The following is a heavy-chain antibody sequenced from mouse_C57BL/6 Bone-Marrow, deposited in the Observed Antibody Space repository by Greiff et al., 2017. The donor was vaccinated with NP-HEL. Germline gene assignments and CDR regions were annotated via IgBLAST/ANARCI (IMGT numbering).Heavy chain of an antibody. V-gene: IGHV1-50*01. CDR2: IDPSDSYT. Sequence: QVHVKQPGAELVKPGASVKLSCKASGYTFTSYWMQWVKQRPGQGLEWIGEIDPSDSYTNYNQKFKGKATLTVDTSSSTAYMQLSSLTSEDSAVYYCARYDYWGQGTLVTVSA. J-gene: IGHJ3*01. CDR3: ARYDY. D-gene: IGHD2-3*01. CDR1: GYTFTSYW.